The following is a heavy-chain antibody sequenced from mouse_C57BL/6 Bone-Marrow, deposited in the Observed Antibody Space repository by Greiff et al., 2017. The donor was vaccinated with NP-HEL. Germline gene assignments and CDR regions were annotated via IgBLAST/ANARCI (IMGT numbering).Heavy chain of an antibody. J-gene: IGHJ4*01. Sequence: QVQLQQSGAELVKPGASVKLSCKASGYTFTSYWMHWVKQRPGQGLEWIGMIHPNSGSTNYNEKFKSKATLTVDKSSSTAYMQLSSLTSEDSAVYYCARGGLRRNYYAMDYWCQGTSVTVSS. CDR1: GYTFTSYW. CDR3: ARGGLRRNYYAMDY. D-gene: IGHD2-4*01. CDR2: IHPNSGST. V-gene: IGHV1-64*01.